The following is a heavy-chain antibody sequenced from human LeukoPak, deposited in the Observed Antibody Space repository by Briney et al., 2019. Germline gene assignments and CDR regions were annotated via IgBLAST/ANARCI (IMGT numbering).Heavy chain of an antibody. CDR1: GGSIISDNHF. CDR2: IHHSGRA. Sequence: PSETLSLTCTVSGGSIISDNHFWSWIRQHPGKDLEWLGYIHHSGRAFYSPSLESRLTISLDTSKNQFSLKLNPVIGADTAVYYCAREVNRPTDADAFDIWGQGTMVTVSS. J-gene: IGHJ3*02. D-gene: IGHD1-26*01. CDR3: AREVNRPTDADAFDI. V-gene: IGHV4-31*03.